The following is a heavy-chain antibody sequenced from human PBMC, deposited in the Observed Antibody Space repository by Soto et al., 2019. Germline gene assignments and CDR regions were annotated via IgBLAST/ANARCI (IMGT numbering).Heavy chain of an antibody. D-gene: IGHD6-6*01. Sequence: QVQMVQSGAEVKNPGASVKVSCKASGYSFTTYYIHWVRQAPGQGLEWTGFIHPHPGRTKYAQKFQGRVTMTSDTSIHTSYMEPNRLTSDDAASYYCARVEGSASSAGDWGQGTLVTVS. V-gene: IGHV1-2*02. J-gene: IGHJ4*02. CDR3: ARVEGSASSAGD. CDR1: GYSFTTYY. CDR2: IHPHPGRT.